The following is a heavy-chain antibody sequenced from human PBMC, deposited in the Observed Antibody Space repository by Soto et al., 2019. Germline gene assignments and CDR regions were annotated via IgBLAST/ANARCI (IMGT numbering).Heavy chain of an antibody. CDR3: VRDWYSSLSGVWYFDY. D-gene: IGHD6-6*01. V-gene: IGHV3-7*01. J-gene: IGHJ4*02. Sequence: GGSLRFSCAASGFTFSTCWMTWARQAPGKGLEWVAYIKYDGSEEYYVDSVRGRFTISRDNAKNSLYLQMNSLRDEDTAVYYCVRDWYSSLSGVWYFDYWGLGTLVTVSS. CDR1: GFTFSTCW. CDR2: IKYDGSEE.